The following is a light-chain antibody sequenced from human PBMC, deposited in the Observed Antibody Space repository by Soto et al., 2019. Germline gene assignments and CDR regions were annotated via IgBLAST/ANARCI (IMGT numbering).Light chain of an antibody. CDR2: GAS. CDR1: QSVRSTY. Sequence: EIELTQSPGTLSLSPGERATLSCRASQSVRSTYLAWYQQKPGQAPRLLIFGASSRASGIPDRFTGSGSGTDFTLTISRLEPEDFAVYYCQQYDRSPRITFGQGTRLEIK. V-gene: IGKV3-20*01. J-gene: IGKJ5*01. CDR3: QQYDRSPRIT.